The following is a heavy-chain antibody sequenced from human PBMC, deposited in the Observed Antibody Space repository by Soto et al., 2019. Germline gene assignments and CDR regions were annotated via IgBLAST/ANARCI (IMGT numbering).Heavy chain of an antibody. CDR3: SRDNDGSGSYPRWYFDL. Sequence: EVQLLESGGGLVQPGGALRLSCAASGFTFSSYGMRWGRQAPGKGLVWVSAISGSGGSTYYADYVKGRFTISRDNSKNTLYLQMNSRRAEDTDVSDCSRDNDGSGSYPRWYFDLWGRGTLVTVSS. CDR1: GFTFSSYG. D-gene: IGHD3-10*01. CDR2: ISGSGGST. J-gene: IGHJ2*01. V-gene: IGHV3-23*01.